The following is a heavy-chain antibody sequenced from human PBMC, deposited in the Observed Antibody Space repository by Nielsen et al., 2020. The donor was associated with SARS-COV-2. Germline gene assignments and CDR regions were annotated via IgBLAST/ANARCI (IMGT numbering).Heavy chain of an antibody. D-gene: IGHD3-10*01. CDR2: INPSGGRA. V-gene: IGHV1-46*01. CDR1: GYTLTELS. J-gene: IGHJ4*02. Sequence: ASVKVSCKVSGYTLTELSMHWVRQAPGQGLEWMGIINPSGGRATYTQKFRGRVTMTSDTSTSTVYMELSSLRSDDTAVYYCARNEYSYGSGIHYWGQGTHLTVSS. CDR3: ARNEYSYGSGIHY.